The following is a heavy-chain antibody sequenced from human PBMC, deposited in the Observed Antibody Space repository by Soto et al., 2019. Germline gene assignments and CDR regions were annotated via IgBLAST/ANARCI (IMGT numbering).Heavy chain of an antibody. J-gene: IGHJ6*03. CDR2: IKQDGSEK. CDR1: GFTFSSYW. V-gene: IGHV3-7*01. Sequence: GGSLRLSCAASGFTFSSYWMSWVRQVPGKGLEWVANIKQDGSEKYYVDSVKGRFTISRDNAKNSLYLQMNSLRAEDTAVYYCARDAHYYYMDVWGKGTTVTVSS. CDR3: ARDAHYYYMDV.